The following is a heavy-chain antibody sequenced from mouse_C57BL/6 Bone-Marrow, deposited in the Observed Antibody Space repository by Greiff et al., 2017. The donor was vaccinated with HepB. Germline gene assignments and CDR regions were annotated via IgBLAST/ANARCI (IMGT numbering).Heavy chain of an antibody. CDR2: ISNGGGST. V-gene: IGHV5-12*01. J-gene: IGHJ3*01. CDR3: ARHEDAAY. Sequence: EVQVVESGGGLVQPGGSLKLSCAASEFTFSDYYMYWVRQTPEKRLEWVAYISNGGGSTYYPDTVKGRFTISRDNAKNTLYLQMSRLKSEDTAMYYCARHEDAAYWGQGTLVTVSA. CDR1: EFTFSDYY.